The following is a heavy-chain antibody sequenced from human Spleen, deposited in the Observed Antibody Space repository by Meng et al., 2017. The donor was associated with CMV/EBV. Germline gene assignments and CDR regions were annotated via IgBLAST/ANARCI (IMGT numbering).Heavy chain of an antibody. CDR1: GYTFTDYY. V-gene: IGHV1-2*02. CDR2: INPDSGGT. Sequence: ASVKVSCKASGYTFTDYYMHWVRQAPGQGLEWMGWINPDSGGTSYAQKFQGRVTMTRDTSISTAYMELNRLRVEDTAVYYCARAEFGGVPHYWGQGTLVTVSS. J-gene: IGHJ4*02. D-gene: IGHD3-16*01. CDR3: ARAEFGGVPHY.